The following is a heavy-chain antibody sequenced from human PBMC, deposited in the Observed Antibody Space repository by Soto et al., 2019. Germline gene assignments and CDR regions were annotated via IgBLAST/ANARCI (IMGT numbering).Heavy chain of an antibody. V-gene: IGHV4-4*02. D-gene: IGHD2-15*01. Sequence: QVQLQESGPGLVKPSGTLSLTCAVSGGSISSSNWWSWVRQPPGKGLEWIGEIYHSGSTNYNPSLMCRVTISVHMSTNQVSLKLTSVTAADTAVYYCARDQVVVGGKGMDVWGQGTTVTVSS. CDR3: ARDQVVVGGKGMDV. CDR2: IYHSGST. CDR1: GGSISSSNW. J-gene: IGHJ6*02.